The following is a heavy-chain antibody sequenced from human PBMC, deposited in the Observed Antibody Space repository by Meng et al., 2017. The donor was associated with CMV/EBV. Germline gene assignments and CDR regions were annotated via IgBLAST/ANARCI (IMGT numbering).Heavy chain of an antibody. V-gene: IGHV3-21*01. CDR3: ARDGGDYDFWSGYIYYYGMDV. J-gene: IGHJ6*02. D-gene: IGHD3-3*01. Sequence: GESLKISCAASGFTFSSYSMNWVRQAPGKGLEWVSSISSSSSYIYYADSVKGRVTISRDNAKNSLYLQMNSLRAEDTAVYYCARDGGDYDFWSGYIYYYGMDVWGQGTTVTVSS. CDR2: ISSSSSYI. CDR1: GFTFSSYS.